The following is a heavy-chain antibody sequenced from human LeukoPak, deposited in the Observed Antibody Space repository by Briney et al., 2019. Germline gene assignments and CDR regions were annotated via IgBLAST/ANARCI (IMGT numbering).Heavy chain of an antibody. V-gene: IGHV4-59*12. D-gene: IGHD2-2*01. CDR3: ARDLVRGYCSSTSCYQRWFDP. CDR2: IYYGGST. CDR1: GGSMSSYY. J-gene: IGHJ5*02. Sequence: PSETLSLTCTVSGGSMSSYYWSWIRQSPGKGLEWIGYIYYGGSTNYNPSLKSRVTMSVDTSKNQFSLKLSSVTAADTAVYYCARDLVRGYCSSTSCYQRWFDPWGQGTLVTVSS.